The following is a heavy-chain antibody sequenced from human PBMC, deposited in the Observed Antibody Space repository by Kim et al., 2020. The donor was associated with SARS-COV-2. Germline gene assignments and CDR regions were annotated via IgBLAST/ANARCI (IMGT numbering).Heavy chain of an antibody. V-gene: IGHV4-39*07. Sequence: NPSLKSRVTISVDTSKNQFSLKLSSVTAADTAVYYCARDRRYDSSGYFDYWGQGTLVTVSS. D-gene: IGHD3-22*01. CDR3: ARDRRYDSSGYFDY. J-gene: IGHJ4*02.